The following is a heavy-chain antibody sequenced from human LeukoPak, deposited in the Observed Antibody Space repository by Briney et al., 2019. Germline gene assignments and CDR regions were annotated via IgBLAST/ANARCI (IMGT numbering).Heavy chain of an antibody. CDR3: ARDRYSSSWPDDAFDI. Sequence: GRSLRLSCAASGFTFSSYAMHWVRQAPGKGLEWVAVISYDGSNKYYADSVKGRFTISRDNSKNTLYLQMNSLRAEDTAVYYCARDRYSSSWPDDAFDIWGQGTMVTVSS. D-gene: IGHD6-13*01. CDR1: GFTFSSYA. CDR2: ISYDGSNK. V-gene: IGHV3-30*04. J-gene: IGHJ3*02.